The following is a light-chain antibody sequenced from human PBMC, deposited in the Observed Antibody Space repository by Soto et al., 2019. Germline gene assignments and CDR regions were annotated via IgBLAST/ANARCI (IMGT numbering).Light chain of an antibody. V-gene: IGLV6-57*04. J-gene: IGLJ2*01. CDR2: QNN. CDR3: QSYDSSFVI. CDR1: SGSIASNY. Sequence: FMLTQPHSVSESPGKTVTISCTRSSGSIASNYVQWYQQRPGSAPTTLIYQNNQRPSGVPDRFSTSIDSSSNSASLTISGLKTEDEADYYCQSYDSSFVIFAGGTKLTVL.